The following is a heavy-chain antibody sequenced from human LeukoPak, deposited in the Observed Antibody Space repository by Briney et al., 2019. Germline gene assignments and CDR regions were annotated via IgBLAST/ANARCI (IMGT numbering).Heavy chain of an antibody. CDR1: GYTFTSYY. Sequence: ASVKVSRKASGYTFTSYYMHWVRRAPGQGLEWMGIINPSGGSTSYAQKFQGRVTMTRDTSTSTVYMELSSLRSEDTAVYYCARASRHEDCGGDCYSTAYWGQGTLVTVSS. CDR3: ARASRHEDCGGDCYSTAY. CDR2: INPSGGST. D-gene: IGHD2-21*02. V-gene: IGHV1-46*01. J-gene: IGHJ4*02.